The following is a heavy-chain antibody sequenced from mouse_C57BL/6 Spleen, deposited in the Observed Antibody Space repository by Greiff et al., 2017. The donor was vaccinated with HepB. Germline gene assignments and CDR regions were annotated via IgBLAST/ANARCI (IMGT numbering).Heavy chain of an antibody. CDR1: GFTFSDFY. Sequence: EVQGVESGGGLVQSGRSLRLSCATSGFTFSDFYMEWVRQAPGKGLEWIAASRNKANDYTTEYSASVKGRFIVSRDTSQSILYLQMNALRAEDTAIYYCARASVPPGAMDYWGQGTSVTVSS. J-gene: IGHJ4*01. V-gene: IGHV7-1*01. CDR2: SRNKANDYTT. CDR3: ARASVPPGAMDY. D-gene: IGHD5-1*01.